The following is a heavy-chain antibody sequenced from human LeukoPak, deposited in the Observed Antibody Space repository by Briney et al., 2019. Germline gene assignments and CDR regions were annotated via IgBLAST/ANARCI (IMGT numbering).Heavy chain of an antibody. CDR3: ARDATTRYCSSTSCYAFDY. J-gene: IGHJ4*02. D-gene: IGHD2-2*01. CDR2: IYTSGST. V-gene: IGHV4-61*02. CDR1: GGSISSGSYY. Sequence: PSQTPSLTCTVSGGSISSGSYYWSWIRQPAGKGLEWIGRIYTSGSTNYNPSLKSRVTISVDTSKNQFSLKLSSVTAADTAVYYCARDATTRYCSSTSCYAFDYWGQGTLVTVSS.